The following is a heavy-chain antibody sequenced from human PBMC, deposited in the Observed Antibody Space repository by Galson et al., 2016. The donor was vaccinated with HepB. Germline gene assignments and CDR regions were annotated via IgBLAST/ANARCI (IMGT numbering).Heavy chain of an antibody. D-gene: IGHD4-23*01. Sequence: SLRLSCAASGFTFNNYWMSWVRQAPGKGLEWVANIKQNGREKDYVDSVKGRFTISRDNAKNSLYLQMHSLRAEDTAVYYCAREGYGGFDCWGQGDLVTVSS. J-gene: IGHJ4*02. CDR2: IKQNGREK. CDR3: AREGYGGFDC. V-gene: IGHV3-7*03. CDR1: GFTFNNYW.